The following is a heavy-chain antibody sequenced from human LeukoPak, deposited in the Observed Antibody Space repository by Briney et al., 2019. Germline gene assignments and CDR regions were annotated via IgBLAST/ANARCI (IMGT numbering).Heavy chain of an antibody. CDR3: ARDSRTWEKREVYFDY. CDR2: INPSGGST. J-gene: IGHJ4*02. D-gene: IGHD1-26*01. V-gene: IGHV1-46*01. Sequence: ASVKVSCKASGYTFTSYYMQCVRQAPGQGREWMGIINPSGGSTSYAQKFQGRVTMTRDMSTSTVYMELSSLRSEDAAVYYCARDSRTWEKREVYFDYWGQGTLVTVSS. CDR1: GYTFTSYY.